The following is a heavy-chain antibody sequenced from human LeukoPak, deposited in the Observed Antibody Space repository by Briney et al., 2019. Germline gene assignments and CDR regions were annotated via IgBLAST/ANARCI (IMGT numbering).Heavy chain of an antibody. D-gene: IGHD2-2*01. V-gene: IGHV3-7*01. CDR3: ATFAGVVPGVLLL. Sequence: PGGSLRLSCGSSGFTSGAFWMSGVRRPPGKGLEWVANIKKDGSEKEYVDSVKGRFSIFRDNANSSVYLQMNSLRAEDTAVYYCATFAGVVPGVLLLWGKGTTVIVSS. CDR2: IKKDGSEK. CDR1: GFTSGAFW. J-gene: IGHJ6*04.